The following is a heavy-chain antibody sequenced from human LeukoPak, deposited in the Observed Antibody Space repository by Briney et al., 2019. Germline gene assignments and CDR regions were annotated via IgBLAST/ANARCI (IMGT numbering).Heavy chain of an antibody. CDR2: FDPEDGET. J-gene: IGHJ3*02. CDR1: GYTLTELS. V-gene: IGHV1-24*01. D-gene: IGHD1-26*01. CDR3: ATVSVRRELNAFDI. Sequence: GASVKVSCKVSGYTLTELSMHWVRQAPGKGLEWMGGFDPEDGETIYAQKFQGRVTMTEDTSADTAYMELSSLRSEDTAVYYCATVSVRRELNAFDIWGQGTMVTVSS.